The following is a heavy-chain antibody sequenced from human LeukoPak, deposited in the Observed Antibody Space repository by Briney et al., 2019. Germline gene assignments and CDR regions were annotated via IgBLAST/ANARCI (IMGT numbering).Heavy chain of an antibody. CDR2: IYPGDSDT. V-gene: IGHV5-51*01. Sequence: GESLKISCKGSGYSFTSYWIGWVRQMPGKGLEWMGIIYPGDSDTRYSPSFQGQVTISADKSISTAYLQWSSLKASDTAMYYCARRPISSPVDTAMGDREAWFDPWGQGTLVTVSS. D-gene: IGHD5-18*01. CDR1: GYSFTSYW. CDR3: ARRPISSPVDTAMGDREAWFDP. J-gene: IGHJ5*02.